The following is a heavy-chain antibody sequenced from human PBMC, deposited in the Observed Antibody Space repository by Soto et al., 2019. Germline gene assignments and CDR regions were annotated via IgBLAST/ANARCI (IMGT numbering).Heavy chain of an antibody. CDR2: ISGSGGST. Sequence: LRLSCAASGFTFSSYAMSWVRQAPGKGLEWVSAISGSGGSTYYADSVKGRFTISRDNSKNTLYLQMNSLRAEDTAVYYCAKDGAAPYYYYGMDVWGQGTTVTVSS. CDR3: AKDGAAPYYYYGMDV. CDR1: GFTFSSYA. V-gene: IGHV3-23*01. J-gene: IGHJ6*02. D-gene: IGHD3-16*01.